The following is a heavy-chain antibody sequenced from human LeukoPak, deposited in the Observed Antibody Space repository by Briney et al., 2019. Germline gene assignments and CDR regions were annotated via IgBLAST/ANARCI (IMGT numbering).Heavy chain of an antibody. V-gene: IGHV3-7*01. J-gene: IGHJ4*02. CDR3: ARGWMHVRY. D-gene: IGHD2-2*03. CDR2: IKQDGSEK. CDR1: GFTFSSYW. Sequence: GGSLRLSCAASGFTFSSYWMTWVRQAPGKGLEWLANIKQDGSEKNYVDSVKGRFSISRDNAKNSLYLQMNSLRAEDTAVYYCARGWMHVRYWGQGTLVTVSS.